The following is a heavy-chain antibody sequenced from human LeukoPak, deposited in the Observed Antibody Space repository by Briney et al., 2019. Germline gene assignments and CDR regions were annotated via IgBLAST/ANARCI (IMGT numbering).Heavy chain of an antibody. CDR3: ATETSSPDY. V-gene: IGHV3-23*01. J-gene: IGHJ4*02. CDR1: RFSFSTYP. CDR2: ISASGDVT. Sequence: PGGSLRLSCAASRFSFSTYPMGWVRQAPGKGLEWVSGISASGDVTFHADPVKGRFTISRDNAKNSLYLQMNSLRAEDTAVYYCATETSSPDYWGQGTLVTVSS. D-gene: IGHD6-19*01.